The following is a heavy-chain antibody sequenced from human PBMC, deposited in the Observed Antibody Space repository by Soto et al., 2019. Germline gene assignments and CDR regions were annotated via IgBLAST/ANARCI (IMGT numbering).Heavy chain of an antibody. CDR1: GFTFSTYT. Sequence: GGSLRLSCAASGFTFSTYTMTWVRQAPGKGLEWVSSISSSSNYIYYADSVKGRFTISRDNAKNSLYLQMNSLRAEDTAVYYCARDSYIVVVAAATLSYYYYGMDVRGQGTTVTVSS. J-gene: IGHJ6*02. D-gene: IGHD2-15*01. CDR3: ARDSYIVVVAAATLSYYYYGMDV. CDR2: ISSSSNYI. V-gene: IGHV3-21*01.